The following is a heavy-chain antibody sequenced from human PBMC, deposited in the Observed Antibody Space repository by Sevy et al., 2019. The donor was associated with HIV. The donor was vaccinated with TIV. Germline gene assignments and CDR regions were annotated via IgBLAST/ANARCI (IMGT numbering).Heavy chain of an antibody. V-gene: IGHV3-9*01. Sequence: GGSLRLSCAASGFTFDDYAMHWVRQAPGKGLEWVSGISWNSGSIGYADSVKGRFTISRDNAKNSLYLQMNRLRAEDTALYYCAKALVPYYYYGMDVWGQGTPVTVSS. CDR3: AKALVPYYYYGMDV. D-gene: IGHD6-13*01. CDR2: ISWNSGSI. CDR1: GFTFDDYA. J-gene: IGHJ6*02.